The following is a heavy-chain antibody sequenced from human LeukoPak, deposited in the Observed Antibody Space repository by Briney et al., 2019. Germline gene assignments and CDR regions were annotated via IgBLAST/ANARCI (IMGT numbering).Heavy chain of an antibody. V-gene: IGHV4-59*01. CDR3: ARDFFGDFDH. D-gene: IGHD2/OR15-2a*01. Sequence: SETLSLTCTVSGGSINNYYWSWIRLPPGKGLEWIGYIQYGGRTYYSPSLKSRVTISMDLSKIQFSLKMSSVTAADTAVYYCARDFFGDFDHWGQGILVTVSS. CDR2: IQYGGRT. CDR1: GGSINNYY. J-gene: IGHJ4*02.